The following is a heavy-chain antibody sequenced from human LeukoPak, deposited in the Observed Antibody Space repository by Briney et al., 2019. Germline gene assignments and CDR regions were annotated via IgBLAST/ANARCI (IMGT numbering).Heavy chain of an antibody. Sequence: PSETLSLTCTGSAXTISSYYWSWIRQPPGKGREWIGYIYYSGSTNYNPSLKSRVTISVDTSKNQFSLKLSSVTAADTAVYYCARRGIAAAGYDYWGQGTLVTVSS. CDR2: IYYSGST. CDR3: ARRGIAAAGYDY. D-gene: IGHD6-13*01. J-gene: IGHJ4*02. V-gene: IGHV4-59*08. CDR1: AXTISSYY.